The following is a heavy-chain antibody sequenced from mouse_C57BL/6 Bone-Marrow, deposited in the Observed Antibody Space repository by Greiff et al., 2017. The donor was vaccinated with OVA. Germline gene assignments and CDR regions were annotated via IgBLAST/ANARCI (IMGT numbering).Heavy chain of an antibody. J-gene: IGHJ3*01. D-gene: IGHD2-1*01. CDR1: GFTFSSYA. Sequence: EVQGVESGEGLVKPGGSLKLSCAASGFTFSSYAMSWVRQTPEKRLEWVAYISSGGDYIYYADTVKGRFTISRDNARNNLYLQMSSLKSEDTAMYYCTRGLYYAPFAYWGQGTLVTVSA. CDR3: TRGLYYAPFAY. CDR2: ISSGGDYI. V-gene: IGHV5-9-1*02.